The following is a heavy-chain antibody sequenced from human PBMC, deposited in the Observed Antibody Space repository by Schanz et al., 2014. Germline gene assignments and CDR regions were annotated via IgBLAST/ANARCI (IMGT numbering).Heavy chain of an antibody. CDR1: GFSFSSYA. J-gene: IGHJ4*02. Sequence: EVQLLESGGGLVEPGGSLRLSCAASGFSFSSYAMGWVRQAPGKGLEWVSAISGSGGSTYYADSVKGRFTISRDNSKNTLYLQMNSLRAEDTAVYYCAKDRSWDYDSSGYFDYWGQGTLVTVSS. CDR3: AKDRSWDYDSSGYFDY. D-gene: IGHD3-22*01. CDR2: ISGSGGST. V-gene: IGHV3-23*01.